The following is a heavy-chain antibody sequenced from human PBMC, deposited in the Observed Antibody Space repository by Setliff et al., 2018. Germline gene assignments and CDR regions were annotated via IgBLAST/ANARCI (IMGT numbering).Heavy chain of an antibody. J-gene: IGHJ4*02. CDR1: GFSFSDYS. CDR2: ISSSSTYI. V-gene: IGHV3-21*04. D-gene: IGHD3-10*01. CDR3: TRDVLGSGSFYSSF. Sequence: PGGSLRLSCAASGFSFSDYSMNWVRQAPGKGLEWVSSISSSSTYIFYADSVKGRFTISRDNAENSLHLQMNSLRAEDTAVYYCTRDVLGSGSFYSSFWGQGTLVTVSS.